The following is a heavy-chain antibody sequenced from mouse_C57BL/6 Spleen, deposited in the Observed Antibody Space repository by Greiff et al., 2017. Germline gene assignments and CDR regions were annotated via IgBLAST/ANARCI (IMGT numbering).Heavy chain of an antibody. J-gene: IGHJ3*01. CDR2: ISSGSSTI. D-gene: IGHD1-1*01. CDR1: GFTFSDYG. V-gene: IGHV5-17*01. Sequence: EVQVVEPGGGLVKPGGSLKLSCAASGFTFSDYGMHWVRQAPEKGLEWVAYISSGSSTIYYADTVKGRFTISRDNANNTLFLQMTSLRSEDTAMYYCARHGSSSWFAYWGQGTLVTVSA. CDR3: ARHGSSSWFAY.